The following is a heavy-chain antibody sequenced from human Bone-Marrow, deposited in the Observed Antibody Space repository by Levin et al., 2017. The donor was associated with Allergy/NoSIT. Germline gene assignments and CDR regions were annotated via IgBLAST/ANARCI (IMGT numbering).Heavy chain of an antibody. Sequence: SCAVSGYSISSGYYWGWIRQPPGKGLEWIGSIYHSGSTYYNPSLKSRVTISVDTSKNQFSLKLSSVTAADTAVYYCARIDGSGSYCDIWGQGTLVTVSS. CDR3: ARIDGSGSYCDI. J-gene: IGHJ4*02. D-gene: IGHD3-10*01. CDR2: IYHSGST. V-gene: IGHV4-38-2*01. CDR1: GYSISSGYY.